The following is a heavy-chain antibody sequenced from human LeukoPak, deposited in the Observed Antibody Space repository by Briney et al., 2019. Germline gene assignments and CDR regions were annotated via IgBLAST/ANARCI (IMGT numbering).Heavy chain of an antibody. CDR1: GYTFTSYD. J-gene: IGHJ6*03. CDR3: ARAGLGGYSYGYPGYMDV. Sequence: ASVKVSCKASGYTFTSYDINWGRQATGQGLERMGWMNPNSGNTGYAQKFQGRVTMTRNTSISTAYMELSSLRSEDTAVYYCARAGLGGYSYGYPGYMDVWGKGTTVTVSS. V-gene: IGHV1-8*01. CDR2: MNPNSGNT. D-gene: IGHD5-18*01.